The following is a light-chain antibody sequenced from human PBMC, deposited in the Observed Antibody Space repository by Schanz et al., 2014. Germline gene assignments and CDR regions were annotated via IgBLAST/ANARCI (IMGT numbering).Light chain of an antibody. Sequence: QSALTQPASVSGSPGQSITISCTGTSSDVGGYDFVSWYQQHPDKAPKLMIYDVSNRPSGVSNRFSGSKSGNTASLTISGLQAEDEADYYCSSYAGSNNLVFAGGTKLTVL. CDR1: SSDVGGYDF. J-gene: IGLJ2*01. V-gene: IGLV2-14*03. CDR2: DVS. CDR3: SSYAGSNNLV.